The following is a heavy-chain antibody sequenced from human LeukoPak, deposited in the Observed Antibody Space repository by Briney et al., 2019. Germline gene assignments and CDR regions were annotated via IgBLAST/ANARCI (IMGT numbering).Heavy chain of an antibody. Sequence: GGSLKLSCAASGFTFSNYVMQWVRQAPGKGLEWVALIAHDGSNKYYADSVKGRFTISRENSKSTVYLQMNSLRPEDTAVYYCAKDLKRGYSYGYWAFTPGYWGQGTLVTVSS. CDR2: IAHDGSNK. J-gene: IGHJ4*02. V-gene: IGHV3-30*18. CDR3: AKDLKRGYSYGYWAFTPGY. D-gene: IGHD5-18*01. CDR1: GFTFSNYV.